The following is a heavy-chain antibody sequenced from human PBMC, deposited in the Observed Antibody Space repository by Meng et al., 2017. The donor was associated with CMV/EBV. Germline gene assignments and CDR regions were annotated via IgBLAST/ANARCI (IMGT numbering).Heavy chain of an antibody. Sequence: QVQLVQSGAEMKKPGASVKVSCTTSGFTFSEYYIHWVRQAPGQGLEWMGWVNSNNDATNYARKFQGRVPMTRDTSISTAHMELSRLMSDDTAVYYCVRSSGWSLFDYWGQGTLVTVSS. CDR2: VNSNNDAT. D-gene: IGHD6-19*01. CDR1: GFTFSEYY. CDR3: VRSSGWSLFDY. J-gene: IGHJ4*02. V-gene: IGHV1-2*02.